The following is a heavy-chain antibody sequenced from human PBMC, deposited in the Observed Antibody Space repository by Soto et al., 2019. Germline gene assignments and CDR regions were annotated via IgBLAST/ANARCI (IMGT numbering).Heavy chain of an antibody. D-gene: IGHD5-12*01. CDR3: ARHSGYDFNFDY. J-gene: IGHJ4*02. CDR1: GGSISSYY. CDR2: IYYSGST. V-gene: IGHV4-59*08. Sequence: PSETLSLTCTVSGGSISSYYWSWIRQPPGKGLEWIGYIYYSGSTNYNPSPKSRVTISVDTSKNQFSLKLSSVTAADTAVYYCARHSGYDFNFDYWGQGTLVTVS.